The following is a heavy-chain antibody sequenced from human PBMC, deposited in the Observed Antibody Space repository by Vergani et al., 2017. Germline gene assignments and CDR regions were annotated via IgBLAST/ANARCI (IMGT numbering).Heavy chain of an antibody. CDR2: IKQDGSEK. CDR3: ARGGADCSSTSGSITGTSYYYYYYMDV. D-gene: IGHD2-2*01. Sequence: EVQLVESGGGLVQPGGSLRLSCAASGFTFSSYWMSWVRQAPGKGLEWVANIKQDGSEKYYVDSVKGRFTISRDNAKNSLYLQMNSLRAEDTAVYYCARGGADCSSTSGSITGTSYYYYYYMDVWGKGTTVTVSS. V-gene: IGHV3-7*01. J-gene: IGHJ6*03. CDR1: GFTFSSYW.